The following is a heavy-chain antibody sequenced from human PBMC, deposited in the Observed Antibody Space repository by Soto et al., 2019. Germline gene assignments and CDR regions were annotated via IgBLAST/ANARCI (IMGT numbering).Heavy chain of an antibody. Sequence: QVLESGGGLVQPGGSLRLSCAASGFTFSCCAMSWVRQAPGKGLEWVSTIHGDGDYTHDTDSVKGRFTISRDNSRNTLYLQMNSLRADDTAVYYCAKNRGAGDYSNWSVAFWGRGTRVTVSS. V-gene: IGHV3-23*01. CDR3: AKNRGAGDYSNWSVAF. J-gene: IGHJ2*01. D-gene: IGHD7-27*01. CDR1: GFTFSCCA. CDR2: IHGDGDYT.